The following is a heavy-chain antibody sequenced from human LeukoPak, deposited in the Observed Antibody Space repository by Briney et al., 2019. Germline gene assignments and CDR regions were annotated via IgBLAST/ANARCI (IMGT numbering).Heavy chain of an antibody. Sequence: GESLKISCKGSGYSFTSYWIGWVRQMPGKGLEWMGIIYPGDSDTRYSPSFQGQVTISADKSISTAYLQWSSLKASDTAMYYCARVKLWAKDAFDIWGQGTMVTVSS. D-gene: IGHD5-18*01. CDR2: IYPGDSDT. V-gene: IGHV5-51*01. CDR3: ARVKLWAKDAFDI. J-gene: IGHJ3*02. CDR1: GYSFTSYW.